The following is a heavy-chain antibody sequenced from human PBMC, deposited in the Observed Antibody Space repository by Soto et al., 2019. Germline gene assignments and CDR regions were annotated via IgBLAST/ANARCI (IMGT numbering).Heavy chain of an antibody. CDR3: ARERPSSGWYDSWSSSNVLDV. Sequence: PGGSLRLSCAASGFTFSAYEMNWVRQAPGKGLEWLSYISYSSRTIYYAESVKGRFTISRDNVKNSVYLQMKSLRAEDTAVYYCARERPSSGWYDSWSSSNVLDVWGQGTTVTVSS. J-gene: IGHJ6*02. CDR2: ISYSSRTI. D-gene: IGHD6-19*01. V-gene: IGHV3-48*03. CDR1: GFTFSAYE.